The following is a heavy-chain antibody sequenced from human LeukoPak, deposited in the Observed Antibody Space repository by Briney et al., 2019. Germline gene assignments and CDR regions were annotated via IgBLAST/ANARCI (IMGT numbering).Heavy chain of an antibody. D-gene: IGHD1-1*01. V-gene: IGHV3-23*01. CDR3: AKANWVSNADAVW. CDR2: IRGGGDT. Sequence: GGSLRLSCAASGFSFSDYAMSWVRQAPARGPEWVSSIRGGGDTFYADSVKGRFTLSRDDSRNTVYLQLNNLRVEDTAIYYCAKANWVSNADAVWWGQGTQVTVSS. J-gene: IGHJ4*02. CDR1: GFSFSDYA.